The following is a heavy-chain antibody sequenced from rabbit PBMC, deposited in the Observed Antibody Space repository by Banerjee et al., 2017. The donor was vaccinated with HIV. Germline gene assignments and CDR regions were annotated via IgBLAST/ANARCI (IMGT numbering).Heavy chain of an antibody. CDR2: IHAGFSGNT. D-gene: IGHD7-1*01. Sequence: QSLEESGGDLVKPGASLTLTCTASGIDFSSYYYMCWVRQAPGKGLEWIACIHAGFSGNTYYASWAKGRFTISKTSSTTVTLQMTSLTAADTATYFCARRYAGYVSAISDFNLWGQGTLV. CDR3: ARRYAGYVSAISDFNL. CDR1: GIDFSSYYY. J-gene: IGHJ4*01. V-gene: IGHV1S40*01.